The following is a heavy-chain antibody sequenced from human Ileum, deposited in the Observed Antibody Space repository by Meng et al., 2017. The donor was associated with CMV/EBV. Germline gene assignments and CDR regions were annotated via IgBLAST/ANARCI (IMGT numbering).Heavy chain of an antibody. V-gene: IGHV4-61*01. J-gene: IGHJ5*02. D-gene: IGHD5-24*01. CDR1: GGSVSSSSYY. CDR3: ARSIDGYRLVDFDN. Sequence: GSLRLSCSVSGGSVSSSSYYWSWIRQPPGKGLEWIGNVYYNGRTNDNHSLKSRLTISVDTSKNQFSLKLSSVAAADTAVYYCARSIDGYRLVDFDNWGQGTVVTVSS. CDR2: VYYNGRT.